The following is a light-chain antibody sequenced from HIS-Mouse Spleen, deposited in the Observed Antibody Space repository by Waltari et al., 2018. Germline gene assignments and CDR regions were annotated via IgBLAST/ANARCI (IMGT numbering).Light chain of an antibody. CDR3: QAWDSSTDVV. V-gene: IGLV3-1*01. J-gene: IGLJ2*01. CDR1: KLGDKY. Sequence: SYELTQPPSVSVSPGQTASITCSGEKLGDKYACWYQQKPGQSPVLVIYQDSKRPSGIPARFSGSNSGNTATLTISGTQAMDEADYYCQAWDSSTDVVFGGGTKLTVL. CDR2: QDS.